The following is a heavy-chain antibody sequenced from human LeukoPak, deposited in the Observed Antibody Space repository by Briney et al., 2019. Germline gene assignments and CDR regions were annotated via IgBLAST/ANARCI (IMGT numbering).Heavy chain of an antibody. CDR1: GFTFSGYG. J-gene: IGHJ4*02. V-gene: IGHV3-30*18. D-gene: IGHD3-9*01. CDR2: ISDDGSNK. CDR3: AKDWRWKHFDWGADH. Sequence: PGGSLRLSCTTSGFTFSGYGMHWVRQAPGKGLEWVAVISDDGSNKYYADSVKGRFIVSRDNSKETMYLQMNSVRAEDTAVYYCAKDWRWKHFDWGADHWGQGTLVTVAS.